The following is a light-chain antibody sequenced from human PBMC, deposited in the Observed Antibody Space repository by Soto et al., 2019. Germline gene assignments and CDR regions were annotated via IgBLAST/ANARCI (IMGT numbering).Light chain of an antibody. CDR2: DAS. CDR3: QQYRSYWT. Sequence: DIQMTQSPSTLSASVGGRVTITCRASQSISSWLAWYQQKPGNAPKVLIYDASSLESGVPSRFSGSGSGTEFTLTISSLQPDDFATYYCQQYRSYWTFGQGTKVDIK. CDR1: QSISSW. V-gene: IGKV1-5*01. J-gene: IGKJ1*01.